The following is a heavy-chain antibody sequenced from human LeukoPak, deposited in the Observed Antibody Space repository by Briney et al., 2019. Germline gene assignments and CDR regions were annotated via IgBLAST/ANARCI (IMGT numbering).Heavy chain of an antibody. CDR2: IYHSGSI. CDR1: CDSLGSGMYY. V-gene: IGHV4-39*01. CDR3: ARHTAMGSPLHH. J-gene: IGHJ5*02. Sequence: SETLSLTCTVSCDSLGSGMYYWGWIRQAPGKGLTWIGSIYHSGSIFYNASFESRVAMSVDPSNNQFSLRLTSVTAADTAVYYCARHTAMGSPLHHWGQGTRVTVSS. D-gene: IGHD5-18*01.